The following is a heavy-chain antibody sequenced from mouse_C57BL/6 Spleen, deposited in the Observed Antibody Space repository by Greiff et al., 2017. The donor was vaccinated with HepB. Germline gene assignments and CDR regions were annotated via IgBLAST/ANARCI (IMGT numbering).Heavy chain of an antibody. CDR2: INPNNGGT. V-gene: IGHV1-22*01. CDR1: GYTFTDYN. Sequence: VQLQQSGPELVKPGASVKMSCKASGYTFTDYNMHWVKQSHGKSLEWIGYINPNNGGTSYNQKFKGKATLTVNKSSSTAYMELRSLTSEDSAVYYCARAPAGDWYFDVWGTGTTVTVSS. D-gene: IGHD4-1*01. CDR3: ARAPAGDWYFDV. J-gene: IGHJ1*03.